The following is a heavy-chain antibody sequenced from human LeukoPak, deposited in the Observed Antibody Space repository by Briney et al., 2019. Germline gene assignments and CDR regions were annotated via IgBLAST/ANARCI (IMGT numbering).Heavy chain of an antibody. V-gene: IGHV1-8*02. CDR2: VNPISGNT. Sequence: GASVKVSCKASGGTFSSYAINWVRQATGQGLEWMGWVNPISGNTGYAQKFQGRVTMTMDPSISTAYMELSSLRSEDTAVYYCARRSDDYDSSAYYHWGQGTLVTVSS. D-gene: IGHD3-22*01. J-gene: IGHJ4*02. CDR1: GGTFSSYA. CDR3: ARRSDDYDSSAYYH.